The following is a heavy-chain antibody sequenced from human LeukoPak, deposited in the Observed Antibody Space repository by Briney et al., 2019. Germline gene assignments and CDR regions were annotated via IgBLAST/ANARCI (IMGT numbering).Heavy chain of an antibody. V-gene: IGHV4-59*01. CDR1: GGSITNYY. D-gene: IGHD6-6*01. CDR2: IYYSGST. J-gene: IGHJ4*02. CDR3: ARVRGRQLETPYYFDY. Sequence: SETLSLTCTVSGGSITNYYWSWIRQPPGKGLEWIGYIYYSGSTKYKSSLKSRVTISVDTSKNQFSLKLSSVTAADTAVYYCARVRGRQLETPYYFDYWGQGTLVTVPS.